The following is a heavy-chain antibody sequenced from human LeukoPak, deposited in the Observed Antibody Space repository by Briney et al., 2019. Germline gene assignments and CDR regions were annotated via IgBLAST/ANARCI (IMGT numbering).Heavy chain of an antibody. J-gene: IGHJ4*02. CDR2: IKQDGNEK. CDR1: GFTFDSYW. V-gene: IGHV3-7*01. CDR3: ARDPLTQNDS. Sequence: GGSLRLSCAASGFTFDSYWMSWVRQAPGKGLEWVANIKQDGNEKYYVDSVKGRFTISRDNAKNSLYLQMNSLRAEDTAVYYCARDPLTQNDSWGPGTLFTVSS. D-gene: IGHD1-14*01.